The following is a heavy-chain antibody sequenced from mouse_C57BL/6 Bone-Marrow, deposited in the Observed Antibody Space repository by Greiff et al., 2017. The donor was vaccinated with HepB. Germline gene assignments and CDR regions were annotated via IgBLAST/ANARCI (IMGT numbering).Heavy chain of an antibody. V-gene: IGHV1-5*01. Sequence: VQLQQSGTVLARPGASVKMSCKTSGYTFTSYWMHWVKQRPGQGLEWIGAIYPGNSDTSYNQKFKGKAKLTAVTSASTAYMELSSLTNEDSAVYYGTESYYYGSTYAMDYWGQGTSVTVSS. D-gene: IGHD1-1*01. CDR3: TESYYYGSTYAMDY. CDR1: GYTFTSYW. J-gene: IGHJ4*01. CDR2: IYPGNSDT.